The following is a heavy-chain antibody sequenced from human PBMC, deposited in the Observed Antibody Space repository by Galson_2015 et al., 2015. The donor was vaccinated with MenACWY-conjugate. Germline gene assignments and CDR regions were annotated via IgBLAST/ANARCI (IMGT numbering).Heavy chain of an antibody. D-gene: IGHD6-13*01. Sequence: SLRLSCAASGFTFSSFGMNWVRQAPGKGLEWVSSISATSATIYYADSVKGRFTISRDNTKNSLHLQMNSLRAEDTAVYYCARTAGSVPPWGLGTLVTVSS. J-gene: IGHJ5*02. CDR3: ARTAGSVPP. CDR2: ISATSATI. V-gene: IGHV3-21*01. CDR1: GFTFSSFG.